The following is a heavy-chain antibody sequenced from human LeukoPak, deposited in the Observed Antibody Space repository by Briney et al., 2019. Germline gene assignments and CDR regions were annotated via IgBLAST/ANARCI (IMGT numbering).Heavy chain of an antibody. Sequence: GGSLRLSCAASGFTFSSYAMHWVRQAPGKGLEYVSAISSNGGSTYYANSVKGRFTISRDNSKNTLYLQMGSLRAEDMAVYYCARACPHMDVWGKGTTVTVSS. V-gene: IGHV3-64*01. CDR1: GFTFSSYA. CDR2: ISSNGGST. CDR3: ARACPHMDV. J-gene: IGHJ6*03.